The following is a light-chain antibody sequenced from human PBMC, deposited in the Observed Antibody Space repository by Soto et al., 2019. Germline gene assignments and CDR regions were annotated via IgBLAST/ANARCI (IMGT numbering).Light chain of an antibody. CDR3: SSYTSSSSV. CDR1: SSDVGSYNR. J-gene: IGLJ2*01. Sequence: QSALTQPPSVSGSPGQSVTISGTGTSSDVGSYNRVSWYQQPPGTAPKLMIYEVSNRPSGVPDRFSGSKSGNTASLTISGLQAEDEADYYCSSYTSSSSVFGGGTKLTVL. CDR2: EVS. V-gene: IGLV2-18*02.